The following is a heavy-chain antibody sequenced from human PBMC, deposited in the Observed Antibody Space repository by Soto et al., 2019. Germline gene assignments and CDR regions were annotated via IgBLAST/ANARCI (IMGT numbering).Heavy chain of an antibody. D-gene: IGHD3-22*01. CDR1: GYTFTSYA. Sequence: QVQLVQSGAEVKKPGASVKVSCKASGYTFTSYAMHWVRQAPGQRLEWMGWINAGNGNTKYSQKFQGRVTITRDTSASSAVMELSSLRSEDTAVYYCARVKSRTDSSGYYNLGYWGQGTLVTVSS. CDR3: ARVKSRTDSSGYYNLGY. V-gene: IGHV1-3*01. J-gene: IGHJ4*02. CDR2: INAGNGNT.